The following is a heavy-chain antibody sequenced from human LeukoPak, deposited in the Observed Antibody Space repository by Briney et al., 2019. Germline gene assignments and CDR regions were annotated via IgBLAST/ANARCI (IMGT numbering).Heavy chain of an antibody. J-gene: IGHJ4*02. CDR3: ARGLSSAPYDSSGYYVASYYFDY. V-gene: IGHV4-34*01. CDR2: INHSGST. CDR1: GGSFSGYY. Sequence: SETLSLTCAVSGGSFSGYYRSWIRQPPGKGLEWIGEINHSGSTNYNPSLKSRVTISVDTSKNQFSLKLSSVTAADTAVYYCARGLSSAPYDSSGYYVASYYFDYWGQGTLVTVSS. D-gene: IGHD3-22*01.